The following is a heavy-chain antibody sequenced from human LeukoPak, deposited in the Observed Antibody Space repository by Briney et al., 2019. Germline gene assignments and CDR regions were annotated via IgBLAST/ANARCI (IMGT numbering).Heavy chain of an antibody. CDR3: ARLPGTNAY. Sequence: SETLSLTCGVSGGSFSGYYWSWIGQPPGKGLEWIGEINHNGITNYNPSLKSRVTISADTSKKQFSLRLSAVTVADTAIYYCARLPGTNAYWGQGTLVTVSS. CDR1: GGSFSGYY. V-gene: IGHV4-34*01. CDR2: INHNGIT. J-gene: IGHJ4*02. D-gene: IGHD6-13*01.